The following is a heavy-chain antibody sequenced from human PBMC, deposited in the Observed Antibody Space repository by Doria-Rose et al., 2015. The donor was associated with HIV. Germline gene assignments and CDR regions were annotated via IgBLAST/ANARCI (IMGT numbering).Heavy chain of an antibody. D-gene: IGHD6-13*01. CDR1: GVSLSSPGMG. CDR2: TFSDDVR. Sequence: QVTLKELGPVLVKPTETLTLTCTVSGVSLSSPGMGVSWIRQHPGKALEWLAYTFSDDVRYHKTSLKSRLTISRGTSKSQVVLTMTDMDPVDTATYYCARIKSSRWYHKYYFDFWGQGTLVIVSA. J-gene: IGHJ4*02. CDR3: ARIKSSRWYHKYYFDF. V-gene: IGHV2-26*01.